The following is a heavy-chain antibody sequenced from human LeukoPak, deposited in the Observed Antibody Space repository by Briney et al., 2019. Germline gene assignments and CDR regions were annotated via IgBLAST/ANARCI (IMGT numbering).Heavy chain of an antibody. V-gene: IGHV4-59*01. CDR1: GGSINDYY. D-gene: IGHD7-27*01. Sequence: SETLSLTCTVSGGSINDYYWSWIRQLPGKGLEWIGYIYYRGSTNYNPSLQSRVTISVDTSRNQFSLKLRSVTAADTAVYYCARTSLGYYGLDVWGQGTTVIVSS. CDR3: ARTSLGYYGLDV. CDR2: IYYRGST. J-gene: IGHJ6*02.